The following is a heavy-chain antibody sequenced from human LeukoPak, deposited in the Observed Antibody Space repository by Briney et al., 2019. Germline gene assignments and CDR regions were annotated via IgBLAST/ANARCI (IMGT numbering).Heavy chain of an antibody. CDR1: GYTFTGYY. Sequence: ASVKVSCRASGYTFTGYYMHWLRQDTGQELQWMGWINPNSGGTNYAQKFQGRVTMTRDTSISTAYMELSRLRSDDTAVYYCARLGYCSSTSCFDYWGQGTLVTVSS. V-gene: IGHV1-2*02. CDR2: INPNSGGT. J-gene: IGHJ4*02. CDR3: ARLGYCSSTSCFDY. D-gene: IGHD2-2*01.